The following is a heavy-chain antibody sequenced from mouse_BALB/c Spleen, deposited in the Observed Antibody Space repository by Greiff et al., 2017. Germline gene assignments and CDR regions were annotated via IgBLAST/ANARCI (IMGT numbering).Heavy chain of an antibody. J-gene: IGHJ4*01. CDR1: GFTFSSYA. Sequence: EVMLVESGGGLVKPGGSLKLSCAASGFTFSSYAMSWVRQSPEKRLEWVAEISSGGSYTYYPDSVKGRFTISRDNARNILYLQMSSLRSEDTAMYYCARGYGNLRGYAMDYWGQGTSVTVSS. CDR3: ARGYGNLRGYAMDY. V-gene: IGHV5-9-4*01. D-gene: IGHD2-1*01. CDR2: ISSGGSYT.